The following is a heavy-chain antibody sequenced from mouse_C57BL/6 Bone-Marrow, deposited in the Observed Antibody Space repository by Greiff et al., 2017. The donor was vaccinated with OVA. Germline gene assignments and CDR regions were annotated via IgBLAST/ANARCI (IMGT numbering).Heavy chain of an antibody. D-gene: IGHD2-4*01. CDR3: TTTYYDYPLGY. CDR1: GFNIKDDY. J-gene: IGHJ2*01. V-gene: IGHV14-4*01. CDR2: IDPENGYT. Sequence: VQLQQSGAELVRPGASVKLSCTASGFNIKDDYMHWVKQRPEQGLEWIGWIDPENGYTESASKFQGKAPITADTSSNTAYLQLSSLTSEDTAVDYWTTTYYDYPLGYWGQGTTLTVAS.